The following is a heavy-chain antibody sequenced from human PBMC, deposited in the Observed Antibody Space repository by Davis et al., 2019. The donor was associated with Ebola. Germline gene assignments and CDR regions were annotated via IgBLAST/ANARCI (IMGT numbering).Heavy chain of an antibody. V-gene: IGHV4-59*12. J-gene: IGHJ3*02. CDR3: ARDPRYCSSTSCYLFMPSYAFDI. CDR2: IYYSGST. Sequence: SETLSLTCTVSGGSISSYYWSWIRQPPGKGLEWIGYIYYSGSTNYNPSLKSRVTSSVDTSKNQFSRKLSSVTAADTAVYYCARDPRYCSSTSCYLFMPSYAFDIWGQGTMVTVSS. D-gene: IGHD2-2*01. CDR1: GGSISSYY.